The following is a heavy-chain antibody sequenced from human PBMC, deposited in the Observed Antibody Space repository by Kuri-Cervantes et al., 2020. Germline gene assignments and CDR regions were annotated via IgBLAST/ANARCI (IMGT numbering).Heavy chain of an antibody. CDR3: ARAAYSSSSPTDY. D-gene: IGHD6-6*01. CDR2: ICNDGSNK. V-gene: IGHV3-33*01. CDR1: GFTFSSYG. Sequence: GESLNISCTASGFTFSSYGMHWVHQAPGKGLEWVALICNDGSNKGYADSVKGRFTISSDNFQNTLYQQMNSLIADDTGVYYCARAAYSSSSPTDYWGQGTLVTVSS. J-gene: IGHJ4*02.